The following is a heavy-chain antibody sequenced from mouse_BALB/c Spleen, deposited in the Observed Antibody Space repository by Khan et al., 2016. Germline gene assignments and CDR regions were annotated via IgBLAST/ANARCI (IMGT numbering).Heavy chain of an antibody. CDR1: GFSLTSYG. D-gene: IGHD3-1*01. J-gene: IGHJ4*01. CDR2: IWAGGST. Sequence: QVQLKESGPGLVAPSQSLSITCSVSGFSLTSYGVHWVRQPPGNGLEGLGVIWAGGSTNYNSALMSRLSISKDNSNSQVFLKMTSLQTDDTALYYCARDSSGYAMDYWGQGTSVTVSS. V-gene: IGHV2-9*02. CDR3: ARDSSGYAMDY.